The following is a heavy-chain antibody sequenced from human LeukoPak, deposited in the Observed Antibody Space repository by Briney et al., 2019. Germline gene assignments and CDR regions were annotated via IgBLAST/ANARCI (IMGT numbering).Heavy chain of an antibody. CDR2: INPSGGST. V-gene: IGHV1-46*01. CDR3: ARGHSSWYYYYGMDV. Sequence: ASVKVSCKASGGTFSSYAISWVRQAPGQGLEWMGIINPSGGSTSYAQKFQGRVTMTRDTSTSTVYMELSSLRSEDTAVYYCARGHSSWYYYYGMDVWGQGTTVTVSS. J-gene: IGHJ6*02. D-gene: IGHD6-13*01. CDR1: GGTFSSYA.